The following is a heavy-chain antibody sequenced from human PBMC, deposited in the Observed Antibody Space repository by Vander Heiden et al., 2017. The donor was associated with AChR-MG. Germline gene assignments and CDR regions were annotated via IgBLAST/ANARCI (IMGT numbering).Heavy chain of an antibody. CDR3: ARTLDNWNDD. Sequence: EVERVECGGGLVKPGGDLRLCCASSGFNFSSYSMNWVRQAPGKGLDWVSSISSSSSYMYDADSVKGRCTISRDNAKNSLYLQMNSLRAEDTAVYYCARTLDNWNDDWGQGTLVTVSS. D-gene: IGHD1-20*01. CDR1: GFNFSSYS. CDR2: ISSSSSYM. J-gene: IGHJ1*01. V-gene: IGHV3-21*01.